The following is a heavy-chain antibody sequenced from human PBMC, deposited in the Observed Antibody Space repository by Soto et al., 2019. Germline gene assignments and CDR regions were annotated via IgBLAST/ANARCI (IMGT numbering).Heavy chain of an antibody. CDR3: AREYSTSRHFDN. J-gene: IGHJ4*02. V-gene: IGHV4-4*07. CDR1: NGSINNYF. D-gene: IGHD6-13*01. CDR2: VSTSGNT. Sequence: ETLSLTCPVSNGSINNYFWTWIRQPAGKGLEWIGRVSTSGNTNYNPSLKSRVTMSVDTSKNQFSLTLSSVTAADTAVYYCAREYSTSRHFDNWGRGTLVTVYS.